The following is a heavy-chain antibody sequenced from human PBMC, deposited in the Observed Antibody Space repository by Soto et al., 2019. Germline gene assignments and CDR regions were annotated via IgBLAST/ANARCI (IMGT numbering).Heavy chain of an antibody. Sequence: ASVKVSCKVPGYTLTELSMHWVRQAPGKGLEWMGGFDPEDGETIYAQKFQGRVTMTEDTSTDTAYMELSSLRSEDTAVYYCATYYDILTGYPYYFDYWGQGTLVTVSS. D-gene: IGHD3-9*01. V-gene: IGHV1-24*01. CDR1: GYTLTELS. CDR3: ATYYDILTGYPYYFDY. J-gene: IGHJ4*02. CDR2: FDPEDGET.